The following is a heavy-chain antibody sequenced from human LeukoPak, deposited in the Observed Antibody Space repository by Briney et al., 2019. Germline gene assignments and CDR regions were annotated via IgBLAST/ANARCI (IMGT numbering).Heavy chain of an antibody. V-gene: IGHV4-59*01. D-gene: IGHD5-18*01. Sequence: SETLSLTCTVSGGSISGYYWSWIRQPPGKGVEWIGFIYYSASTNYNPSLKSRVTISVDTSKNQFSLRLSSVTAADTAMYYCARGRGYSYGYSFDYWGQGTLVTVSS. J-gene: IGHJ4*02. CDR1: GGSISGYY. CDR3: ARGRGYSYGYSFDY. CDR2: IYYSAST.